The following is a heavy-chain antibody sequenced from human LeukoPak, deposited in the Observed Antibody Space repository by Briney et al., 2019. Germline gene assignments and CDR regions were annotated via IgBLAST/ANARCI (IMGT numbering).Heavy chain of an antibody. Sequence: TTSETLSLTCAVYGGSFSGYYWSWIRQPPGKGLEWIGEINHSGSTNYNPSLKSRVTISVDTSKNQFSLKLSSVTAADTAVYYCARYSSGWYYVRYGMDVWGQGTTVTVSS. V-gene: IGHV4-34*01. D-gene: IGHD6-19*01. CDR3: ARYSSGWYYVRYGMDV. J-gene: IGHJ6*02. CDR1: GGSFSGYY. CDR2: INHSGST.